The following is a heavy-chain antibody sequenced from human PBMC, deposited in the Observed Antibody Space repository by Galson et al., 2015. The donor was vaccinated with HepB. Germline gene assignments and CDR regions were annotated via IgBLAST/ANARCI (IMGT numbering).Heavy chain of an antibody. CDR3: ARGEAGLGVAHDY. J-gene: IGHJ4*02. D-gene: IGHD3-3*01. V-gene: IGHV1-18*04. Sequence: SVKVSCKASGYTFTNYGISWVRQAPGQGLEWMGWISGYNGNTHYAQKLQGRVTMTTDTSTSTAYMELRSLRSDDTAVYYCARGEAGLGVAHDYWGQGTLGTVSS. CDR2: ISGYNGNT. CDR1: GYTFTNYG.